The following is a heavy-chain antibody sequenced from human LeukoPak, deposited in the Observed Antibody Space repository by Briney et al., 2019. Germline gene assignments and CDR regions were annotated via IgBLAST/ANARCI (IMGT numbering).Heavy chain of an antibody. V-gene: IGHV1-46*01. J-gene: IGHJ6*02. D-gene: IGHD3-22*01. Sequence: ASVKVSCKASGYTFTSYYMHWVRQAPGQGLEWMGIINPSGGSTSYAQKFQGRVTMTRDTSTSTVYMELSSLRSEDTAVYYCARSPSSGYYFGGMDVWGQGTTVTVSS. CDR2: INPSGGST. CDR1: GYTFTSYY. CDR3: ARSPSSGYYFGGMDV.